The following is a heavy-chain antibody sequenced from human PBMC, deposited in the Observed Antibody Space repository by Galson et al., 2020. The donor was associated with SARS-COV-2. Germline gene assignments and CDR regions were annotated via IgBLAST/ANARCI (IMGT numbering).Heavy chain of an antibody. CDR3: AKVLYSYGYRRAPPDY. V-gene: IGHV3-30*18. J-gene: IGHJ4*02. Sequence: GESLKISCAASGFTFSSYGMHWVRQAPGKGLEWVAVISYDGSNKYYADSVKGRFTISRDNSKNTLYLQMNSLRAEDTAVYYCAKVLYSYGYRRAPPDYWGQGTLVTVSS. CDR1: GFTFSSYG. CDR2: ISYDGSNK. D-gene: IGHD5-18*01.